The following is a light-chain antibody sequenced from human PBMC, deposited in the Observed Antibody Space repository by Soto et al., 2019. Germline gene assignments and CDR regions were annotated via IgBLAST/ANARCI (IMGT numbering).Light chain of an antibody. Sequence: QSVLTQPASVSGSPGQSITVSCTGSNSDVGAYNYVSWYQQYPGKAPKLMIYDVSNRPSGVSNRFSGSKSGNTASLTISGLQAEDEADYYCSSYTSRSTLDVVFGGGTKLTVL. CDR2: DVS. CDR3: SSYTSRSTLDVV. V-gene: IGLV2-14*01. CDR1: NSDVGAYNY. J-gene: IGLJ2*01.